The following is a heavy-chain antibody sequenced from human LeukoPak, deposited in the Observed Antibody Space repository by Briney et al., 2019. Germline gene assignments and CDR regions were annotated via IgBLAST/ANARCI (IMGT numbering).Heavy chain of an antibody. V-gene: IGHV1-18*04. D-gene: IGHD3-10*01. CDR2: ISAYNGNT. Sequence: ASVKVSCKASGYTFTSYGISWVRQAPGQGLEWMGWISAYNGNTNYAQKLQGRITMTTDTSTSTAYMELRSLKSGDTAVYYCATYFYGSGTKGVTYFHHWGQGTLVTVSS. J-gene: IGHJ1*01. CDR3: ATYFYGSGTKGVTYFHH. CDR1: GYTFTSYG.